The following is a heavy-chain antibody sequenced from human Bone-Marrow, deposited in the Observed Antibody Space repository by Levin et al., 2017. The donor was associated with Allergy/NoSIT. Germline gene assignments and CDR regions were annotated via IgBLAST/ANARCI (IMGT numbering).Heavy chain of an antibody. Sequence: SGPTLVKPTQTLTLTCTFSGFSLTTNPMGVGWVRQPPGKAPEWLALIYWDDVEHYSPSLQSRLTITKDTSKNQVVLTITNMDPVDTATYYCARRRPEGGSRFFDYWGQGLLVTVSS. D-gene: IGHD3-16*01. CDR2: IYWDDVE. J-gene: IGHJ4*02. CDR3: ARRRPEGGSRFFDY. CDR1: GFSLTTNPMG. V-gene: IGHV2-5*02.